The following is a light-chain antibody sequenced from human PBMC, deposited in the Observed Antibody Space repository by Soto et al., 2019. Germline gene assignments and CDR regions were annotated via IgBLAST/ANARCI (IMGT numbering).Light chain of an antibody. Sequence: VFSQSAFALSVSPGERATLSCGASQSVSSSYLAWYQLKLGLAPRLLIYDASSRATGIPDRFSGSGSGTDFTLTSNRLEPEDSAVYYCQQYRIWITFGQGTRLEI. J-gene: IGKJ5*01. CDR1: QSVSSSY. CDR3: QQYRIWIT. V-gene: IGKV3D-20*01. CDR2: DAS.